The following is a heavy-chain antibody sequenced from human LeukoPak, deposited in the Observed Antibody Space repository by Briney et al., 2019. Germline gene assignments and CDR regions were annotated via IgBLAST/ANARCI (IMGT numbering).Heavy chain of an antibody. CDR2: INSDGSIT. CDR1: GFTFSSYW. J-gene: IGHJ4*02. Sequence: GGSLRLSCAASGFTFSSYWMHWVRQAPGKGLVWVSRINSDGSITNYADSVKGRFTISRDDAKNTLYLQMNSLRAEDTAVYYCSRTLFGVVNYWGQGTLVTVSS. CDR3: SRTLFGVVNY. D-gene: IGHD3-3*01. V-gene: IGHV3-74*01.